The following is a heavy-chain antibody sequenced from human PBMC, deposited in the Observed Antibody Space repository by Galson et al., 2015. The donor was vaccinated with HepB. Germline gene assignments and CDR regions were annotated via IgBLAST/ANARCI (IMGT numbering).Heavy chain of an antibody. CDR2: ITPTGDPK. V-gene: IGHV3-48*01. J-gene: IGHJ4*02. CDR3: ASRGVVTPYSLDY. Sequence: LRLSCAASGFSFSSYSMTWVRQAPGKGLEWLSYITPTGDPKMYADSVKGRFTISRDNAKNSLYLQMNNLRAEDTAVYYCASRGVVTPYSLDYWGQGTLVSVSS. CDR1: GFSFSSYS. D-gene: IGHD2-15*01.